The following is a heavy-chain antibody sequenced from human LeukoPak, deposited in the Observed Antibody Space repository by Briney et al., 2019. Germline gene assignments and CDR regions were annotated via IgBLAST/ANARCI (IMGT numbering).Heavy chain of an antibody. V-gene: IGHV3-48*04. CDR2: ISSGGSTI. J-gene: IGHJ5*02. CDR1: GFDFSDHG. CDR3: AREPAT. Sequence: GGSLRLSCAASGFDFSDHGMHWVRQAPGKGLEWVSYISSGGSTIYYADSVKGRFTISRDNAKNSLYLQMNSLRAEDTAVYYCAREPATWGQGTLVTVSS.